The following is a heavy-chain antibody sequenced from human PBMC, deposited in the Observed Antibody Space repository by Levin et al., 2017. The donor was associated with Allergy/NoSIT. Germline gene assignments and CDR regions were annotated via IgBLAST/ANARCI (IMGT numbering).Heavy chain of an antibody. CDR2: ISDNGVIT. Sequence: GGSLRLSCAASGFTFNSYAMSWVRQAPGKGLEWVSAISDNGVITYYADSVKGRFTISRDNSKNMLYLQMNSLRAEDTAVYYCSKRMVGIGWNYFDYWGQGTLLTVSS. CDR3: SKRMVGIGWNYFDY. V-gene: IGHV3-23*01. CDR1: GFTFNSYA. J-gene: IGHJ4*02. D-gene: IGHD6-19*01.